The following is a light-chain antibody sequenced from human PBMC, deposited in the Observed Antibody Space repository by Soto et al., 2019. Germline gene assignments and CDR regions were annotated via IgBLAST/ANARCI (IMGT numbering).Light chain of an antibody. J-gene: IGLJ7*01. Sequence: QSVLTQPPSMSGAPGQRVTISCTGSSSNIGAGFDVHWYQQLPGTAPKLLIYGNNQRPSGVPDRFSGSKSGTSASLAISGLQSEDEADYYCAAWDDSLNGSVFGGGTQLTVL. CDR1: SSNIGAGFD. V-gene: IGLV1-40*01. CDR3: AAWDDSLNGSV. CDR2: GNN.